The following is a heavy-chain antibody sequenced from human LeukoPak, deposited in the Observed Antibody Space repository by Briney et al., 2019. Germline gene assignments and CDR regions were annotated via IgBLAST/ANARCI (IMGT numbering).Heavy chain of an antibody. CDR2: IFHTGST. CDR1: GDSISSGAYS. Sequence: SQTLSLTCVVSGDSISSGAYSWSWIRQPPGKGLEWIGYIFHTGSTFYNPSLKSRVTISVDNSKNQFSLRLPSVTAADTAVYYCARELWFANAPGSWLDPWGQGTLATVSS. CDR3: ARELWFANAPGSWLDP. D-gene: IGHD3-10*01. J-gene: IGHJ5*02. V-gene: IGHV4-30-2*01.